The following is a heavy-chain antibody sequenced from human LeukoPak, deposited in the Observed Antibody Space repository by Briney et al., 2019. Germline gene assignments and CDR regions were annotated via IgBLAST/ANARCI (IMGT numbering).Heavy chain of an antibody. J-gene: IGHJ4*02. CDR2: IYPGDSET. CDR3: ARVGGYNYDYYFDY. CDR1: GYSFTTYW. D-gene: IGHD5-18*01. V-gene: IGHV5-51*01. Sequence: GESLKISCKGSGYSFTTYWIGWVRQMPGKGLEGMGIIYPGDSETKYSPSFQGQVTISADKSISTAYLQWSSLKASDTAMYYCARVGGYNYDYYFDYWGQGTLVTVSS.